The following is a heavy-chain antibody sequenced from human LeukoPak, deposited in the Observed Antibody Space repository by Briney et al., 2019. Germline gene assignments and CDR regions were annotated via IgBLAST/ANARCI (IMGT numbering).Heavy chain of an antibody. CDR3: ARDWAYSYGYLSFDY. D-gene: IGHD5-18*01. CDR1: GGTFSSYA. J-gene: IGHJ4*02. V-gene: IGHV1-69*04. CDR2: IIPILGIA. Sequence: GASVKVSCKASGGTFSSYAISWVRQAPGQGLEWMGRIIPILGIANYAQKFQGRVTITADKSTSTAYMELSSLRSEDTAVYYCARDWAYSYGYLSFDYWGQGTLVTVSS.